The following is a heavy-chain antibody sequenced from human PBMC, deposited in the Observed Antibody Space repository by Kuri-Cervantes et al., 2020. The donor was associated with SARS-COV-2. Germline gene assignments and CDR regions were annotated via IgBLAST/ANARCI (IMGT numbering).Heavy chain of an antibody. CDR1: GFTFSSYA. J-gene: IGHJ6*01. V-gene: IGHV3-30-3*01. Sequence: GESLKIPCAASGFTFSSYAMHWVRRAPGKGLEWVAVISYDGSNKYYADSVKGRFTISRDNSKNTLYLQMNSLRAEDTAVYYCARDVAIFGVVILYYYYGMDVWGQGTTVTGSS. D-gene: IGHD3-3*01. CDR2: ISYDGSNK. CDR3: ARDVAIFGVVILYYYYGMDV.